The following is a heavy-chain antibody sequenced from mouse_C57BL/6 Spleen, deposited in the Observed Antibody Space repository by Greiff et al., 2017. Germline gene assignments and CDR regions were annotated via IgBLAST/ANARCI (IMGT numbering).Heavy chain of an antibody. CDR3: ARGSYYFDY. CDR2: INPNNGGT. Sequence: EVQRVESGPELVKPGASVKIPCKASGYTFTVYNMDWVKQSHGKSLEWIGDINPNNGGTIYNQKFKGKATLTVDKSSSTAYMELRSLTSEDTAVYYCARGSYYFDYWGQGTTLTVSS. CDR1: GYTFTVYN. V-gene: IGHV1-18*01. J-gene: IGHJ2*01.